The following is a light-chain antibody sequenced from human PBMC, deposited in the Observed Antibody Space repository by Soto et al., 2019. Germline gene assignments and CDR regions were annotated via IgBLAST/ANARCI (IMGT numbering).Light chain of an antibody. V-gene: IGKV3-20*01. CDR1: QSVSSY. Sequence: EIVLTQSPGTLSLSPGERATLSCRASQSVSSYIAWYQQKPGQAPRLLIYGASSRATGIPDRFSGSGSGTDFTLTISRLEPEDFAVYYCQQCGSSPITFGQGTRLAIK. J-gene: IGKJ5*01. CDR2: GAS. CDR3: QQCGSSPIT.